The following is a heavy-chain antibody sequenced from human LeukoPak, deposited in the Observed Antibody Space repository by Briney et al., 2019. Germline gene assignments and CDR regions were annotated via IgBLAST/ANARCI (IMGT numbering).Heavy chain of an antibody. D-gene: IGHD1-14*01. CDR2: IIPIFGTT. CDR3: AYNSSTWYADY. Sequence: ASVKVSCKVSGDTFRPYAINWVRQAPGQGLEWMGRIIPIFGTTNYAQKFQDSVTITADKSTSTAYMELSSLRSEDTAVYYCAYNSSTWYADYWGQGTLVTVSS. CDR1: GDTFRPYA. V-gene: IGHV1-69*06. J-gene: IGHJ4*02.